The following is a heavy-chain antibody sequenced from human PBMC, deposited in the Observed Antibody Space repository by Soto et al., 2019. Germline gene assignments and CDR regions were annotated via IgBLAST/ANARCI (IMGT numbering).Heavy chain of an antibody. CDR3: AKDRSPMIRGVTNNFDY. Sequence: GGSLRLSCAASGFTFSSYGMHWVRQAPGKGLEWVAVISFDGNTIYYADSVKGRFTISRDNSKNTLYLQMNSLRAEDTTVYYCAKDRSPMIRGVTNNFDYWGKGTLVTVPS. CDR1: GFTFSSYG. V-gene: IGHV3-30*18. D-gene: IGHD3-10*01. J-gene: IGHJ4*02. CDR2: ISFDGNTI.